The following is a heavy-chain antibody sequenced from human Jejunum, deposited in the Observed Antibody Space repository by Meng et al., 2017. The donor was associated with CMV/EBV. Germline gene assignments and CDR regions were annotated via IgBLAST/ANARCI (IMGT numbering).Heavy chain of an antibody. CDR3: ARGIEAGLDY. D-gene: IGHD5-12*01. J-gene: IGHJ4*02. Sequence: QVQLVQSGPEVKNPGASVKVSCKASGSTFIDYYIHWVRQAPGHGLAWMGRINPNTGGTNYAQTFQGRVTMTRDTSISTAYMEVNSLRSDDTAMYYCARGIEAGLDYWGQGTLVTVSS. V-gene: IGHV1-2*06. CDR1: GSTFIDYY. CDR2: INPNTGGT.